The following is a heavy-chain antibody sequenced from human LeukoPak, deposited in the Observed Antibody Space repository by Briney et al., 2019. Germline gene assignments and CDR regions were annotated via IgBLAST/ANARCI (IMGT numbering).Heavy chain of an antibody. CDR3: ARGGYGANDDAFDI. CDR2: ISSSTNTI. D-gene: IGHD4-23*01. Sequence: GGSLRLSCAASGFTFSSYEMNWVRQAPGKGLEWVSYISSSTNTIYYADSVKGRFTISRDNAKNSLFLQMNSLRDEDTAVYYCARGGYGANDDAFDIWGQGTMVTVSS. CDR1: GFTFSSYE. J-gene: IGHJ3*02. V-gene: IGHV3-48*03.